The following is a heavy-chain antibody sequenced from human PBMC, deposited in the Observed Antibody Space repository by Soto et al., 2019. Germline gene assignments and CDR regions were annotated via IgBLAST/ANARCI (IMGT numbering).Heavy chain of an antibody. V-gene: IGHV3-7*01. CDR2: IKQDGSEK. Sequence: GGSLRLSCAASGFTFSSYWMSWVRQAPGKGLEWVANIKQDGSEKYYVDSVKGRFTISRDNAKNSLYLQMNSLRAEDTAVYYCARGKSLRFLEWWTNYYYYYYMDVWGKGTTVTVSS. D-gene: IGHD3-3*01. J-gene: IGHJ6*03. CDR1: GFTFSSYW. CDR3: ARGKSLRFLEWWTNYYYYYYMDV.